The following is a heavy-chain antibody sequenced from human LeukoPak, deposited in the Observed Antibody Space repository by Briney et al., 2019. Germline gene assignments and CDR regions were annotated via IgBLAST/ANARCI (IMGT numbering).Heavy chain of an antibody. CDR1: GITLSNYG. J-gene: IGHJ4*02. CDR2: LSGSGGGT. D-gene: IGHD3-10*01. V-gene: IGHV3-23*01. Sequence: PGGSWRLSCALSGITLSNYGMSWVRQAPGKGLEWVAGLSGSGGGTNYADSVQGRFTISRDNPKNTLYLQMNSLRAEDTAVYFCAKRGVVIRVFLVGFHKEAYYFDSWGQGALVTVSS. CDR3: AKRGVVIRVFLVGFHKEAYYFDS.